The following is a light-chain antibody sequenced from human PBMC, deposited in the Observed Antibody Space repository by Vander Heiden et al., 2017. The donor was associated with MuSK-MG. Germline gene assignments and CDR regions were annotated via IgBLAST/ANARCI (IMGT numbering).Light chain of an antibody. CDR1: QSVSSSY. CDR3: QQDGSSFT. Sequence: DIVLTQSPGTLSLSPGERATLSCRASQSVSSSYLDWYQQKPGQAPRLLIYGASSRANGIPDRFSGSGSGTDFTLTISRLEPEDFAVYYWQQDGSSFTFGHGTKVDIK. CDR2: GAS. J-gene: IGKJ3*01. V-gene: IGKV3-20*01.